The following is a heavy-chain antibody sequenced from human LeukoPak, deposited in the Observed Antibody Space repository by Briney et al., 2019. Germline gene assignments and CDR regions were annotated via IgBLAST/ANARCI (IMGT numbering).Heavy chain of an antibody. CDR1: GGSFSGYY. V-gene: IGHV4-34*01. CDR3: ARGSTAYGGKGNFDY. Sequence: SETLSLTCAVYGGSFSGYYWSWIRQPPGKGLEWIGEINHSGNTNYNPSLKSRVTISVDTSKNQFSLKLSSVTAADTAVYYCARGSTAYGGKGNFDYWGQGTLVTVSS. CDR2: INHSGNT. J-gene: IGHJ4*02. D-gene: IGHD4-23*01.